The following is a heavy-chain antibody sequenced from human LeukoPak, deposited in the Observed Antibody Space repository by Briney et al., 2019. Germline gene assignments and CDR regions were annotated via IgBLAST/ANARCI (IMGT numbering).Heavy chain of an antibody. D-gene: IGHD1-14*01. J-gene: IGHJ4*02. CDR1: GGSISSSSYY. Sequence: PSQTLSLTCTVSGGSISSSSYYWGWIRQPPGNGLEWIGHIYYSGSTNYHPSLKSRVTISVDTSKNQFSLKLSSVTAADTAVYYCARFYPGRHHYFDYWGQGTLVTVSS. CDR2: IYYSGST. V-gene: IGHV4-61*05. CDR3: ARFYPGRHHYFDY.